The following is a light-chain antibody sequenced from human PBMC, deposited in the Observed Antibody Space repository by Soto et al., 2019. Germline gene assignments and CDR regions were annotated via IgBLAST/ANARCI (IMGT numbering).Light chain of an antibody. V-gene: IGKV1-5*03. CDR1: QTISSW. CDR3: QHYNSYSEA. J-gene: IGKJ1*01. CDR2: KAS. Sequence: DVQMSQSPSSLSASVGDRVTIACRASQTISSWLAWYQQKPGKAPKLLIYKASTLTSGVPSRFSGSGSGTEFTLTISSLQPEDFATYYCQHYNSYSEAFGQGTKVDI.